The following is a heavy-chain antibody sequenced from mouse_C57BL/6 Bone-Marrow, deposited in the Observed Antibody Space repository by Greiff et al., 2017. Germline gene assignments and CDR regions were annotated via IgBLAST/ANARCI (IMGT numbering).Heavy chain of an antibody. CDR1: GYTFTSYW. D-gene: IGHD2-1*01. CDR2: INPSNGCT. V-gene: IGHV1-53*01. Sequence: QVQLQQPGTELVKPGASVKLSCKASGYTFTSYWMHWVKQRPGQGLEWIGNINPSNGCTNYNEKFKSKATLTVDKSSSTAYMQLSSLTSEDSAVSYCARDYYRNYLYFYVWGTGPTVTVSS. J-gene: IGHJ1*03. CDR3: ARDYYRNYLYFYV.